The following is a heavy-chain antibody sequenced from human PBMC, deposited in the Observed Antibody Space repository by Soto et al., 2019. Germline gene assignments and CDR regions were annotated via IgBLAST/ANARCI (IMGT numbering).Heavy chain of an antibody. CDR1: GYTFTNYG. Sequence: QVQLVQSGAEVKKPGASVKVSCKASGYTFTNYGISWARQAPGQGLEWMGWISANNGKTNYAQNVQGRVTMTTDTSTTTAYMELRSLRSDDTAIYYCARDPDYYGSGSYFDLWGRGTLVTGSS. V-gene: IGHV1-18*01. J-gene: IGHJ2*01. CDR3: ARDPDYYGSGSYFDL. CDR2: ISANNGKT. D-gene: IGHD3-10*01.